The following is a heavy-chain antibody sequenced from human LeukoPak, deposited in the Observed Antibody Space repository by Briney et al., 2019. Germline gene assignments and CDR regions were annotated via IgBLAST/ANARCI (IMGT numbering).Heavy chain of an antibody. CDR3: TTDINVYGSGSYTRTFDI. J-gene: IGHJ3*02. Sequence: GGSLRLSCAASGFTFSNAWMSWVRQAPGKGLEWVGRIKSKTDGGTTDYAAPVKGRFTISRDDSKNTLYLQMNSLKTEDTAVYYCTTDINVYGSGSYTRTFDIWGQGTMVTVSS. CDR1: GFTFSNAW. CDR2: IKSKTDGGTT. D-gene: IGHD3-10*01. V-gene: IGHV3-15*01.